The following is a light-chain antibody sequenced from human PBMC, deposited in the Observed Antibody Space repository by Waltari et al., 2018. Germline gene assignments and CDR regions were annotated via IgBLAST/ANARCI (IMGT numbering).Light chain of an antibody. CDR1: QSVSSSY. CDR3: KQYGSSLYT. CDR2: GAS. V-gene: IGKV3-20*01. Sequence: ENVLTQSPGTLSLSPGEGATLSCRASQSVSSSYLAWYQQKPGQAPRLLIYGASSRATGIPDRFSGSGSGTDFTLTISRLEPEDFAVYYCKQYGSSLYTFGQGTKLEI. J-gene: IGKJ2*01.